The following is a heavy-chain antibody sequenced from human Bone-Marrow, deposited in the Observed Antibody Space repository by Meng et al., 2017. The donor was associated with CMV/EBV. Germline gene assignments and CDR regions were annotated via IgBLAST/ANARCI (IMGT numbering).Heavy chain of an antibody. CDR2: IYHSGST. CDR1: GGSISSSNW. D-gene: IGHD3-3*01. J-gene: IGHJ5*02. V-gene: IGHV4-4*02. CDR3: ARFISYYDFWSGYYKRDWFDP. Sequence: SETLSLTCAVSGGSISSSNWWSWVRQPPGKGLEWIGEIYHSGSTNYNPSLKSRVTISVDTSKNQFSLKLSSVTAADTAVYYCARFISYYDFWSGYYKRDWFDPWGQGTLVTVSS.